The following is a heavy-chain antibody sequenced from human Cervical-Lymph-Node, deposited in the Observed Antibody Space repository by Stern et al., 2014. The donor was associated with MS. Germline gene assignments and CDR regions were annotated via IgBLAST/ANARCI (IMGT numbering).Heavy chain of an antibody. Sequence: DVQLVESGGGLVQPGGSLTVSCAASGFTFSASVIHWVRQASGKGLEWVGRIRNKGKNYATADAVSVKGRFTISRDDSKNTAYLHMNSLKVEDTAMYYCAPSSAIWGRGTMVTVSS. CDR3: APSSAI. J-gene: IGHJ3*02. V-gene: IGHV3-73*01. CDR2: IRNKGKNYAT. CDR1: GFTFSASV.